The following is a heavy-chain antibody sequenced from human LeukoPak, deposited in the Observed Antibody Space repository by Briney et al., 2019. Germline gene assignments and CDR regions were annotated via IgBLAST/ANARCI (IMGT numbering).Heavy chain of an antibody. J-gene: IGHJ4*02. D-gene: IGHD1-26*01. CDR2: IRSKANSYAT. CDR1: GFTFSGSA. CDR3: TRLGNIVGAHFDY. Sequence: GGSLRLSCAASGFTFSGSAMHWGRQASGKGLEWVGRIRSKANSYATAYAASVKGRFTISRDDSKNTAYLQMNSLKTEDTAVYYCTRLGNIVGAHFDYWGQGTLVTVSS. V-gene: IGHV3-73*01.